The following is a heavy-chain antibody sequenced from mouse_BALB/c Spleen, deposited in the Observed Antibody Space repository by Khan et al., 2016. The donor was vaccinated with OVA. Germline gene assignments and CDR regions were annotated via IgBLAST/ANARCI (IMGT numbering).Heavy chain of an antibody. CDR2: IYPSDSYT. Sequence: QVQLKQSGTELVRPGASVKLSCKASGYTFTNYWINWVKQRPGQGLEWIGNIYPSDSYTNYNQKFKDKATLTVDKSSSTASMQLNSPTSEDSAVYYCTRDGVYGSSFTYWGQGTLVTVSA. V-gene: IGHV1-69*02. CDR1: GYTFTNYW. J-gene: IGHJ3*01. CDR3: TRDGVYGSSFTY. D-gene: IGHD2-2*01.